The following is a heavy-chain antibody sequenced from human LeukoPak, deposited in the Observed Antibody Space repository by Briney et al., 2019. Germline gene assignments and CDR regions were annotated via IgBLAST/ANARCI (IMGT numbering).Heavy chain of an antibody. V-gene: IGHV1-46*01. Sequence: GESLKISCKGSGYTFTSYYMHWVRQAPGQGLEWMGIINPSGGSTSYAQKFQGRVTMTRDTSTSTVYMELSSLRSEDTAVYYCARGGLTQDLVWFGETKDAFDIWGQGTMVTVSS. J-gene: IGHJ3*02. CDR3: ARGGLTQDLVWFGETKDAFDI. CDR2: INPSGGST. D-gene: IGHD3-10*01. CDR1: GYTFTSYY.